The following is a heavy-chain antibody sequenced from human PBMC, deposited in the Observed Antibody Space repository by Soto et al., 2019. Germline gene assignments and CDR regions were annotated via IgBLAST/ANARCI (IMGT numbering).Heavy chain of an antibody. CDR3: ARGYIVTASSGFDS. CDR2: ITPSSSYI. Sequence: GGSLGLSCAASAFTFSYYSMNWVRQAPGKGLEWVSAITPSSSYIYYADSVKGRFTISRDNAKNTLYVQMSSLRAEDTAVYYSARGYIVTASSGFDSWGQGTLVTVSS. CDR1: AFTFSYYS. V-gene: IGHV3-21*01. D-gene: IGHD3-9*01. J-gene: IGHJ4*02.